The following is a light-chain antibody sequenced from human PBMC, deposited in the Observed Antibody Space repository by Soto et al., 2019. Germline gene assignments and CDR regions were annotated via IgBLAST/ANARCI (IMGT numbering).Light chain of an antibody. Sequence: QSALTQPPSASGSPGQSVTISCTGTSSDVGAYNYVSWYQQHPGKTPKLIIYEVNKRPSGVPDRFSGSKSGNTASLTVSGLQAEDEAAYYCSSYAGSDNVIFGGGTKLTVI. CDR1: SSDVGAYNY. CDR2: EVN. J-gene: IGLJ2*01. CDR3: SSYAGSDNVI. V-gene: IGLV2-8*01.